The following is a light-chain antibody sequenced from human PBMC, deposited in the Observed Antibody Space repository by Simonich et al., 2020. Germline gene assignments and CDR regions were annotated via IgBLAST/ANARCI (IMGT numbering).Light chain of an antibody. CDR1: SSDVGSYNL. CDR2: EGS. V-gene: IGLV2-23*01. Sequence: QSALTQPASVSGSPGQSITISCTGTSSDVGSYNLVSCYQQHPGKPPKLMIYEGSKRPSGVSNRFSGSKSGNTASLTISGLQAEDEADYHCCSYAGSSTWVFGGGTKLTVL. CDR3: CSYAGSSTWV. J-gene: IGLJ3*02.